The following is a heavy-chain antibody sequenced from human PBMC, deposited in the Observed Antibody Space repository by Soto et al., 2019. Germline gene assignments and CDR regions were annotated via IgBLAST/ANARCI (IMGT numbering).Heavy chain of an antibody. CDR2: ISAYNGNT. Sequence: ASVKVFCKASGYTFTSYCISWVRQAPGQGLEWMGWISAYNGNTNYAQKLQGRVTMTTDTSTSTAYMELRSLRSDDTAVYYCASSGAYETDWFDPWGQGTLVTVSS. J-gene: IGHJ5*02. CDR1: GYTFTSYC. V-gene: IGHV1-18*01. CDR3: ASSGAYETDWFDP. D-gene: IGHD5-12*01.